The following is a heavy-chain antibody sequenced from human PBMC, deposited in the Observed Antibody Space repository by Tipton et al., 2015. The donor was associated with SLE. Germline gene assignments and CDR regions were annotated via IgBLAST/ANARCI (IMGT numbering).Heavy chain of an antibody. J-gene: IGHJ4*02. V-gene: IGHV4-4*08. D-gene: IGHD6-13*01. CDR2: IYTSGST. Sequence: TLSLTCTVSGGSISSHYWSWIRQPPGKGLEWIGRIYTSGSTNYNPSLQSRVTISVDTSKNQFSLKLSSVTAADTAVYYCAREGNQQLRYWGQGTLVTVSS. CDR1: GGSISSHY. CDR3: AREGNQQLRY.